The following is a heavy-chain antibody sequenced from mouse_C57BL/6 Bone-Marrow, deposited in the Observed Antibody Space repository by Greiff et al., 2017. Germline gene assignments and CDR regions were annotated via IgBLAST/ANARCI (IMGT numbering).Heavy chain of an antibody. CDR1: GYAFSSSW. Sequence: VQLQQSGPELVKPGASVKISCKASGYAFSSSWMNWVKQRPGKGLEWIGRIYPGDGDTNYNGKFKGKATLTADKSSSTAYMQLSSLTSEDSAVXFCAIYDLFAYWGQGTLVTVSA. V-gene: IGHV1-82*01. D-gene: IGHD2-3*01. J-gene: IGHJ3*01. CDR2: IYPGDGDT. CDR3: AIYDLFAY.